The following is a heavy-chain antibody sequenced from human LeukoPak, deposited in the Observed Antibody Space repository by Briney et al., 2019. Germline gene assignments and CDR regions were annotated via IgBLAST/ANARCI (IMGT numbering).Heavy chain of an antibody. D-gene: IGHD3-10*01. CDR1: GITFSS. CDR2: ISSSSSYI. V-gene: IGHV3-21*01. CDR3: ARDRVVAGYYYGMDV. J-gene: IGHJ6*04. Sequence: GGSLRLSCAASGITFSSMNWVRQAPGKGLEWVSSISSSSSYIYYADSVKGRFTISRDNAKNSLYLQMNSLRAEDTAVYYCARDRVVAGYYYGMDVWGKGTTVTVSS.